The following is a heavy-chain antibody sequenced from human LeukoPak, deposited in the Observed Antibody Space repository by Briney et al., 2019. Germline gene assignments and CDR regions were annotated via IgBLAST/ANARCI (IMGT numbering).Heavy chain of an antibody. J-gene: IGHJ4*02. CDR3: ARHCSSTSCYVDY. D-gene: IGHD2-2*01. CDR2: IYYSGST. CDR1: GGSISSYY. V-gene: IGHV4-59*01. Sequence: SETLSLTCTVPGGSISSYYWSWIRQPPGKGLEWIGYIYYSGSTNYNPSLKSRVTISVDTSKNQFSLKLSSVTAADTAVYYCARHCSSTSCYVDYWGQGTLVTVSS.